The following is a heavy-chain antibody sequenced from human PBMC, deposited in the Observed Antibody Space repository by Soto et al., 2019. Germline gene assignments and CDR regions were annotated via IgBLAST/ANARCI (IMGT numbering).Heavy chain of an antibody. D-gene: IGHD3-3*01. CDR3: ATLNSFGSDF. CDR1: GFTFYNYD. J-gene: IGHJ4*02. V-gene: IGHV3-30*03. Sequence: PGGSLRLSCAASGFTFYNYDMHWVRQAPGKGLEWVAVISYDGSDKYYADSVKGRFTISRDKSKSTLYLHMSSLRPEDTAVYYCATLNSFGSDFWGQGTLVTVSS. CDR2: ISYDGSDK.